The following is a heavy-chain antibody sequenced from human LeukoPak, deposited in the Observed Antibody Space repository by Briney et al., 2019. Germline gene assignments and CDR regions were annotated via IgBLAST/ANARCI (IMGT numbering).Heavy chain of an antibody. CDR2: IYYSGST. CDR1: GGSISSYY. CDR3: ARHRDTGYYYYMDV. V-gene: IGHV4-59*08. J-gene: IGHJ6*03. Sequence: SETLSLTCTVSGGSISSYYWSWIRQPPGKGLEWIGYIYYSGSTNYNPSLKSRVTISVDTSKNQFSLKLSSVTAADTAVYLCARHRDTGYYYYMDVWGTGTTVTVSS. D-gene: IGHD1-1*01.